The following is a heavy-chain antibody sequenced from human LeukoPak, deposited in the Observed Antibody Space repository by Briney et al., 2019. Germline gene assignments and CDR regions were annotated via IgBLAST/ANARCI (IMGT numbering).Heavy chain of an antibody. V-gene: IGHV1-18*01. J-gene: IGHJ4*02. CDR3: ARAPSELGYCSSTSCFLLGY. Sequence: ASVKVSCKASGYTFTSYGISWVRQAPGQGLEWMGWNSAYNGNTNYAQKLQGRVTMTTDTSTSTAYMELRSLRSDDTAVYYCARAPSELGYCSSTSCFLLGYWGQGTLVTVSS. CDR1: GYTFTSYG. D-gene: IGHD2-2*01. CDR2: NSAYNGNT.